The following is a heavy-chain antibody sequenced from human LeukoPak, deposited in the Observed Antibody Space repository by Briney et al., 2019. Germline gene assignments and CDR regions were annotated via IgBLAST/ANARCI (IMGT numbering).Heavy chain of an antibody. CDR1: GYTFTAHA. Sequence: ASVKVSYKASGYTFTAHAVHWVRQAPGQRLEWMGWINVANGDTGYSQKFQGRVTITSDTSASTGYMEMSSLISEDTAVYYCASKPRGESRPFEYWGQGTLVTVSS. J-gene: IGHJ4*02. D-gene: IGHD3-16*01. CDR2: INVANGDT. CDR3: ASKPRGESRPFEY. V-gene: IGHV1-3*01.